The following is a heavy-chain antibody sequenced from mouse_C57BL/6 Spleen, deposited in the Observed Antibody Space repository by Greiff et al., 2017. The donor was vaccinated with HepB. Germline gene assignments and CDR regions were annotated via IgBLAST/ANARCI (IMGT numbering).Heavy chain of an antibody. J-gene: IGHJ2*01. V-gene: IGHV1-82*01. CDR2: IYPGDGDT. Sequence: QVQLQQSGPELVKPGASVKISCKASGYAFSSSWMNWVKQRPGKGLEWIGRIYPGDGDTNYNGKFKGKATLTADKSSSTAYMQLSSLTSEDSAVYFCARRGDYRFDYWGQGTTLTVSS. D-gene: IGHD2-4*01. CDR3: ARRGDYRFDY. CDR1: GYAFSSSW.